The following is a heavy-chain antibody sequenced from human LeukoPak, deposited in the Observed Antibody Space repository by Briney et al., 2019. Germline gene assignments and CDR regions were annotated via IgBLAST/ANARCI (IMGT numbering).Heavy chain of an antibody. Sequence: PGGSLRLSCAASGFTASINYTSWVRQTPGEGLEWVSIIYREGTTYYADSVKGRFTISRDNSKNTLYLEMNSLRAEDTAVYYCARGSPAIWVEFDLGGQKTLVTVSS. V-gene: IGHV3-53*01. D-gene: IGHD5-18*01. CDR3: ARGSPAIWVEFDL. CDR2: IYREGTT. J-gene: IGHJ4*02. CDR1: GFTASINY.